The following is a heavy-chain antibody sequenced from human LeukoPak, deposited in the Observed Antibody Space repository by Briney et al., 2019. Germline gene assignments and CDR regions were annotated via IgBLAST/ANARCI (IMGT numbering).Heavy chain of an antibody. CDR1: GFTFSSTG. V-gene: IGHV3-30*02. CDR3: ARTYNPDY. CDR2: IRYDGNNK. D-gene: IGHD1-14*01. J-gene: IGHJ4*02. Sequence: GGSLRLSCTASGFTFSSTGMHWVRQAPGKGLEWVSYIRYDGNNKYYGDSVKGRLTVSRDNSKNTLYLQMSSLRVEDTAVYYCARTYNPDYWGQGTLATVSS.